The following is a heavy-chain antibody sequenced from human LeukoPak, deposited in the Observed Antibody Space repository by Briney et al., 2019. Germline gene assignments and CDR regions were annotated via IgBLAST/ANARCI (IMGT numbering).Heavy chain of an antibody. CDR3: ARVGIAVAGTNFDY. CDR1: GGSISSYY. J-gene: IGHJ4*02. Sequence: SETLSLNCTVSGGSISSYYWSWIRQPAGKGLEWIGRIYTSGSTNYNPSLKSRVTMSVDTSKSQFSLKLSSVTAADTAVYYCARVGIAVAGTNFDYWGQGTLVTVSS. CDR2: IYTSGST. V-gene: IGHV4-4*07. D-gene: IGHD6-19*01.